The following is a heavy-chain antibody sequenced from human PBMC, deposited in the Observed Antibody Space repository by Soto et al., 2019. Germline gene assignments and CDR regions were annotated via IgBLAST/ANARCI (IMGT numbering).Heavy chain of an antibody. D-gene: IGHD5-12*01. CDR3: ATPANGHDFLFAF. CDR1: RGTFSSNS. V-gene: IGHV1-69*01. J-gene: IGHJ4*02. Sequence: QVQLVQSGAEVRKPGSSVKVSCKASRGTFSSNSFSWVRQAPGQGFEYMGGIIPTFGAANYAQRIKDRVTFTADESTTTVYMELSSLKPEDTAVDYCATPANGHDFLFAFWGQGSLVTVSS. CDR2: IIPTFGAA.